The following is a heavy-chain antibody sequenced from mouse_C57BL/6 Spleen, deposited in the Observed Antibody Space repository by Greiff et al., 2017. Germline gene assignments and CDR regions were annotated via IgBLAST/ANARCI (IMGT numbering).Heavy chain of an antibody. J-gene: IGHJ1*03. CDR1: GYTFTSYW. Sequence: VQLQQPGAELVRPGSSVKLSCKASGYTFTSYWMHWVKQRPIQGLEWIGNIDPSDSETHYNQKFKDKATLTVDKSSSTAYMQLSSLTSEDSAVYYCARSYGSSRYWYFDVWGTGTTVTVSS. CDR3: ARSYGSSRYWYFDV. CDR2: IDPSDSET. V-gene: IGHV1-52*01. D-gene: IGHD1-1*01.